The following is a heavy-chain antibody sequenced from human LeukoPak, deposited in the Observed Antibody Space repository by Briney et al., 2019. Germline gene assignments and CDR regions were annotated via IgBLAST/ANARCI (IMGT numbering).Heavy chain of an antibody. CDR3: ARDLRRGLDY. D-gene: IGHD2-15*01. CDR1: GFTFSSYA. J-gene: IGHJ4*02. V-gene: IGHV3-30*04. Sequence: PGRSLRLSCAASGFTFSSYAMHWVRQAPGKGLEWVAVTSYDGSNKYYADSVKGRFTISRDNSKNTLYLQMNSLRAEDTAVYYCARDLRRGLDYWGQGTLVTVSS. CDR2: TSYDGSNK.